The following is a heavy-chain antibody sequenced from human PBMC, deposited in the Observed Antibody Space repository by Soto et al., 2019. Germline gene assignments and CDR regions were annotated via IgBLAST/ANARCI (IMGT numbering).Heavy chain of an antibody. CDR3: ATLGQRRHIVLMVNHYYAFDI. D-gene: IGHD2-8*01. CDR2: FDPEDGET. V-gene: IGHV1-24*01. J-gene: IGHJ3*02. CDR1: GYTLTELS. Sequence: ASVKVSCKVSGYTLTELSMHWVRQAPGKGLEWMGGFDPEDGETIYAQKFQGRVTMTEDTSTDTAYMELSSLRSEDTAVYYCATLGQRRHIVLMVNHYYAFDIWGQGTMVTVSS.